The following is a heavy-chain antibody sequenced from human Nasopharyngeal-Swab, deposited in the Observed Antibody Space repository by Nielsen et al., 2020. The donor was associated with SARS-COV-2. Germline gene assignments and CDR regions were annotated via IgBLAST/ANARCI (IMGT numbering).Heavy chain of an antibody. CDR1: GFTFSSYE. V-gene: IGHV3-48*03. J-gene: IGHJ4*02. CDR2: ISSRGSTI. D-gene: IGHD3-22*01. CDR3: ARALSDSSGYYSFLDY. Sequence: GGSLRLSCAASGFTFSSYEMNWVRQAPGKGLEWVSYISSRGSTIYYADSVKGRFTISRDNAKNSLYLQMNSLRAEDTAVYYCARALSDSSGYYSFLDYWGQGTLVTVSS.